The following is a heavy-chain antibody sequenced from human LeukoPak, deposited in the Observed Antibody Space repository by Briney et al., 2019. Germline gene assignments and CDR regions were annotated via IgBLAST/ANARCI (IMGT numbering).Heavy chain of an antibody. CDR3: ARGRNSGWYEFVGQFDY. D-gene: IGHD6-19*01. V-gene: IGHV3-66*01. Sequence: GGSLRLSCAASGFIVSSNYMSWVRQAPGKGLEWVSVIYTGGSTHYADSVKGRFTISRDNSKNTLYLQMNSLRAEDPSVYYCARGRNSGWYEFVGQFDYWGQGTLVTVSS. CDR2: IYTGGST. J-gene: IGHJ4*02. CDR1: GFIVSSNY.